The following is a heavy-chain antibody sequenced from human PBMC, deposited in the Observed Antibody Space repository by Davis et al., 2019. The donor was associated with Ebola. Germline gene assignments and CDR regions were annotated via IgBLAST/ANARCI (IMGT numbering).Heavy chain of an antibody. CDR2: IFTGDSDT. Sequence: GESLKISCQDSGNSFSSHWIGWVRQMPGKGLEWMGIIFTGDSDTRYRPSFRGQVTISADKSISTTYLQWSSLKASDTAMYYCARHHDTSYFYGMDVWGQGTTVTVSS. J-gene: IGHJ6*02. CDR1: GNSFSSHW. D-gene: IGHD3-22*01. V-gene: IGHV5-51*01. CDR3: ARHHDTSYFYGMDV.